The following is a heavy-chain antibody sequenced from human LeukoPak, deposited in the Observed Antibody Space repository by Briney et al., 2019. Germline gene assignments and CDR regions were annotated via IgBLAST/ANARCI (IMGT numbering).Heavy chain of an antibody. CDR2: ISGDEIWT. CDR3: AREYNSGPKQTDAFDI. Sequence: GGSLRLSCAASGFTLSNHWMHWVRQAPGKGLVWVLRISGDEIWTSYADSVKGRFIISRDNAKDTLYLQMNSLRTEDTAVYYCAREYNSGPKQTDAFDIWGQGTMVTVSS. J-gene: IGHJ3*02. D-gene: IGHD3-22*01. CDR1: GFTLSNHW. V-gene: IGHV3-74*01.